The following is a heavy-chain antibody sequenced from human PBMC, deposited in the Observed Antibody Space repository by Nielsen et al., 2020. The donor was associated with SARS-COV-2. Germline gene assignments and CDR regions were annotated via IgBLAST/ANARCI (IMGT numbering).Heavy chain of an antibody. J-gene: IGHJ6*03. CDR3: ARDSAISVDTAMVTWGYYYYYYMDV. Sequence: VRQMPGKGLEWVANIKQDGSEKYYVDSVKGRFTISRDNAKNSLYLQMNSLRAEDTAVYYCARDSAISVDTAMVTWGYYYYYYMDVWGKGTTVTVSS. D-gene: IGHD5-18*01. V-gene: IGHV3-7*05. CDR2: IKQDGSEK.